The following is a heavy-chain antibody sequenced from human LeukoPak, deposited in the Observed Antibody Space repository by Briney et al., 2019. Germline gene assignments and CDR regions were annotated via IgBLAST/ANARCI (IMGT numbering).Heavy chain of an antibody. CDR2: ISGSGGQK. V-gene: IGHV3-23*01. CDR3: AKHVWTSVWFFDY. CDR1: GFTFSNYA. D-gene: IGHD6-19*01. J-gene: IGHJ4*02. Sequence: GGSLRLSCAASGFTFSNYALSWVRQAPGKGLEWVSLISGSGGQKDYADSVKGRFTISRDNSRNTLNLQMNSLKAEDTAVHYCAKHVWTSVWFFDYWGQGTLVTVSS.